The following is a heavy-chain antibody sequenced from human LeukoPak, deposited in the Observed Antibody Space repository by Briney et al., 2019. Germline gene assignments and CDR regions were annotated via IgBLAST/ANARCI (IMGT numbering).Heavy chain of an antibody. Sequence: TSETLSLTCSVSGGSISSANYYWGWIRQPPGKGLEWIGSINYSGNTYYSPSLKSRVTISVDTSKNQFSLKLSSVTAADTALYYCARRIGYFDYWGQGTLVTVSS. CDR2: INYSGNT. V-gene: IGHV4-39*01. CDR1: GGSISSANYY. D-gene: IGHD2-15*01. J-gene: IGHJ4*02. CDR3: ARRIGYFDY.